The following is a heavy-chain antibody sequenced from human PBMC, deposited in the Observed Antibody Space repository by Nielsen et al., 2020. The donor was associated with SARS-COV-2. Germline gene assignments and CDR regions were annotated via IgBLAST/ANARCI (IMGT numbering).Heavy chain of an antibody. D-gene: IGHD3-16*02. V-gene: IGHV1-3*01. J-gene: IGHJ6*02. Sequence: WVRQAPGQRLEWMGWINAGNGNTKYSQKFQGRVTITRDTSASTAYMELSSLRSEDTAVYYCASLIDDYYYGMDVWGQGTTVTVSS. CDR3: ASLIDDYYYGMDV. CDR2: INAGNGNT.